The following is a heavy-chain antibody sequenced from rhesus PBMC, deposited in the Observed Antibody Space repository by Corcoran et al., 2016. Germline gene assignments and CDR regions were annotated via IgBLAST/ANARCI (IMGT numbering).Heavy chain of an antibody. CDR1: GFTFSRSG. Sequence: EVPLVETGGGLVPPGGSLPLSCAASGFTFSRSGMRWVRPAPGKGLEWVSAINSGGGSTYYADSVKGRFTISRDNAKNTLSLQMNSLRAEDTAVYYCAKHSWNNYYFDYWGQGVLLTVSS. CDR3: AKHSWNNYYFDY. V-gene: IGHV3S5*01. CDR2: INSGGGST. D-gene: IGHD1-20*01. J-gene: IGHJ4*01.